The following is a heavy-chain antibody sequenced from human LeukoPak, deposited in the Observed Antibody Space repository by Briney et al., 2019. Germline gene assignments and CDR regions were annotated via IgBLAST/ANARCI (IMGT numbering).Heavy chain of an antibody. D-gene: IGHD3-10*01. J-gene: IGHJ4*02. V-gene: IGHV1-8*01. CDR2: MNPNTGNT. CDR3: ARGFHRLYGSGNYYNPEFDY. Sequence: GASVKVSCKASGYTFTSYDINWVRQATGQGLEWMGWMNPNTGNTGYAQKFQGRVTMTRNTSISTAYMELSSLRSEDTAVYYCARGFHRLYGSGNYYNPEFDYWGQGTLVTVSS. CDR1: GYTFTSYD.